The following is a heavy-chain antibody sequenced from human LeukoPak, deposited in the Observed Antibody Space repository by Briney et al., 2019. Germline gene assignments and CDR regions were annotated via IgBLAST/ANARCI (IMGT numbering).Heavy chain of an antibody. J-gene: IGHJ4*02. CDR1: GFTFSSNW. D-gene: IGHD3-22*01. CDR3: ATLGEYYDSSGYYYN. CDR2: INEDGSTT. Sequence: GGSLRLSCAASGFTFSSNWMHWVRQAPGKGLVWVSRINEDGSTTNYADSVKGRSTIFRDNAKNTLYLQMNSLRAEDTAVYYCATLGEYYDSSGYYYNWGQGTLVTVSS. V-gene: IGHV3-74*01.